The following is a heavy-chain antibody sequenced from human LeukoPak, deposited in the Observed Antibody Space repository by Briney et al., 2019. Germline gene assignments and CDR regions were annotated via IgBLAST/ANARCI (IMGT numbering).Heavy chain of an antibody. CDR3: GGVIPAGMFDY. CDR1: GGSFSGYY. D-gene: IGHD2-2*01. Sequence: PSETLSLTCAVYGGSFSGYYWSWIRQPPGKGLEWIGEINHSGSTNYNPSLKSRVTISVDTSKNQFSLKLSSVTAADKAVYYCGGVIPAGMFDYWGQGTLVTVSS. V-gene: IGHV4-34*01. J-gene: IGHJ4*02. CDR2: INHSGST.